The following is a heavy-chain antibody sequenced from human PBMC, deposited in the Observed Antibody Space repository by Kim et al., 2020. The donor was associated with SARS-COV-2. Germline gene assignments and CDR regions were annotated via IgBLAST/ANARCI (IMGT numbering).Heavy chain of an antibody. CDR2: INHSGST. CDR1: GGSFSGYY. V-gene: IGHV4-34*01. D-gene: IGHD5-18*01. J-gene: IGHJ6*02. CDR3: ARRGIQLWRRYYYGMDV. Sequence: SQTLSLTCAVYGGSFSGYYWSWIRQPPGKGLEWIGEINHSGSTNYNPSLKSRVTISVDTSKNQFSLKLSSVTAADTAVYYCARRGIQLWRRYYYGMDVWGQGTTVTVSS.